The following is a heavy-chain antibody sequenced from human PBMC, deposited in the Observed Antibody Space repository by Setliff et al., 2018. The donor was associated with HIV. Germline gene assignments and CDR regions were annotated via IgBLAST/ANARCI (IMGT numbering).Heavy chain of an antibody. CDR3: ARFAYYSDSGGYYHH. D-gene: IGHD3-22*01. V-gene: IGHV4-61*09. J-gene: IGHJ4*02. CDR1: GGSISSGSYY. CDR2: IYTSGST. Sequence: KTSETLSLTCSVSGGSISSGSYYWSWIRQPAGKGLEWIGHIYTSGSTNYNPSLKSRVTMSVDTSKNQFSLKLSSVTAADTAVYYCARFAYYSDSGGYYHHWGQGALVTV.